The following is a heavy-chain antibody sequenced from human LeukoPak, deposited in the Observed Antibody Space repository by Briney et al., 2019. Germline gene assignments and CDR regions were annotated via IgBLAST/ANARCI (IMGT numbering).Heavy chain of an antibody. CDR1: GFTFSSYA. V-gene: IGHV3-20*01. Sequence: GSLRLSCAASGFTFSSYAMNWVRQAPGNGLDSVSGINRNGGTTGYADSVKGRFTISRDNAKNSLYLQMNSLRAEDTALYHCARKGLGGELGGFDYWGQGTLVTVSS. D-gene: IGHD3-16*01. CDR2: INRNGGTT. J-gene: IGHJ4*02. CDR3: ARKGLGGELGGFDY.